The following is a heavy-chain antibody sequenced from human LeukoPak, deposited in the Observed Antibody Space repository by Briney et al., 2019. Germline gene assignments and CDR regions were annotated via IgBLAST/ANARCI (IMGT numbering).Heavy chain of an antibody. Sequence: PSETLSLTCTVSGGSISSYYWSWIRQPPGKGLDWIGYIYYSGSTNYNPSLNYNPSLKSRVTISVDPSKKQFSLKPNSVTAADTAVYYCARLATLSTIAARGRSWFDPWGQGTLVTVSS. V-gene: IGHV4-59*01. J-gene: IGHJ5*02. CDR1: GGSISSYY. CDR3: ARLATLSTIAARGRSWFDP. D-gene: IGHD6-6*01. CDR2: IYYSGSTNYNPSL.